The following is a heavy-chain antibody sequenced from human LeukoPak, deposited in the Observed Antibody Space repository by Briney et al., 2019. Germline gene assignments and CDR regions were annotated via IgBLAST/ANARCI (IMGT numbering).Heavy chain of an antibody. Sequence: SETLSLTCTVSGGSMSSYYWSWIRQPPGKGLEWIGYIYYSGSSTNYNPSLKSRVTISVDTSKNQFSLKLSSVTAADTAVYFCARDYQAFDIWGQGTMVTVSS. D-gene: IGHD2-2*01. CDR3: ARDYQAFDI. CDR2: IYYSGSST. J-gene: IGHJ3*02. V-gene: IGHV4-59*01. CDR1: GGSMSSYY.